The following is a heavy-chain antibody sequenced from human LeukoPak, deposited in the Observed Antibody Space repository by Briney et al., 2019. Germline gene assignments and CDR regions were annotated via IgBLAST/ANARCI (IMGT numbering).Heavy chain of an antibody. V-gene: IGHV3-33*08. D-gene: IGHD6-13*01. CDR3: ARDSGSSWSSDDAFDI. CDR1: GFTFSSYA. CDR2: IWYDGSNK. Sequence: GGSLRLSCAASGFTFSSYAMHWVRQAPGKGLEWVAVIWYDGSNKYYADSVKGRFTISRDNSKNTLYLQMNSLRAEDTAVYYCARDSGSSWSSDDAFDIWGQGTMVTVSS. J-gene: IGHJ3*02.